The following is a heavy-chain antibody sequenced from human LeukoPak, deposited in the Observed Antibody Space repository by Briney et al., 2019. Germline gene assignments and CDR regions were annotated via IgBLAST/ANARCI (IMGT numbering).Heavy chain of an antibody. CDR2: ISSSSSYI. J-gene: IGHJ4*02. CDR1: GFTFSSYS. CDR3: ARDRLGAMLFFDS. D-gene: IGHD3-16*01. Sequence: GGSLRLSCAASGFTFSSYSMNWVRQAPGKGLEWVSSISSSSSYIYYADSVKGRFTISRDNAKNSLYLQMNSLRAEDTALYYCARDRLGAMLFFDSWGQGTLVTVSS. V-gene: IGHV3-21*04.